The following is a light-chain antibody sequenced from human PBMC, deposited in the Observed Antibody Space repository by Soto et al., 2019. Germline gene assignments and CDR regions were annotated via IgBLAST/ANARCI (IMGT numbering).Light chain of an antibody. CDR3: AAWDDSLNGVV. V-gene: IGLV1-44*01. Sequence: QSVLTQPPSASGTPGQRVTISCSGSSSNIGGNIVNWYQQLPGTAPKLLIFGNDQRPSWVPDRFSGSKSGPSASLAISGLQSEDEANYYCAAWDDSLNGVVFGGGTKLTVL. J-gene: IGLJ2*01. CDR1: SSNIGGNI. CDR2: GND.